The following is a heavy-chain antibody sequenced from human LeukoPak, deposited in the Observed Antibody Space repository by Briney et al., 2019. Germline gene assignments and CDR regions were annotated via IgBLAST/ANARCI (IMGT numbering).Heavy chain of an antibody. Sequence: GGSLRLSCAASGFTFSSYAMHWVRQAPGKGLEWVANIKQDGSEKYYVDSVKGRFTISRDNAKNSLYLQMSSLRAEDTAVYYCARANILTGYDYWGQGTLVTVSS. V-gene: IGHV3-7*01. CDR3: ARANILTGYDY. CDR1: GFTFSSYA. CDR2: IKQDGSEK. D-gene: IGHD3-9*01. J-gene: IGHJ4*02.